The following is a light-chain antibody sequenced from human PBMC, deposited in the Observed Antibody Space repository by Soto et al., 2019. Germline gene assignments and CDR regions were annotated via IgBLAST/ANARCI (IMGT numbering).Light chain of an antibody. J-gene: IGKJ3*01. Sequence: DIQMTQSPSSLSASVGDRVTITCRASLGISNFVAWYQQKPGKVPELLISAASTVQSGVPSRFSGSGSETDFTLTISSLHPEDVATDYCQKCNSAPFTFGPGTKVDIK. CDR2: AAS. V-gene: IGKV1-27*01. CDR3: QKCNSAPFT. CDR1: LGISNF.